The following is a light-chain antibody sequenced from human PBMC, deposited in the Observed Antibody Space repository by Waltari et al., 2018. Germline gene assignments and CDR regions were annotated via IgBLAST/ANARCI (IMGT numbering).Light chain of an antibody. V-gene: IGKV1-39*01. CDR1: QTITAY. CDR3: QQSQVANT. J-gene: IGKJ2*01. Sequence: DVQLTQSPSSLSASLGDRVSITCRASQTITAYLNWYQLNPGRAPKLLIYDASHLQTGVPSRFSGSGSGTVFTLTISGLQPEDFATYYCQQSQVANTFGQGTRLDI. CDR2: DAS.